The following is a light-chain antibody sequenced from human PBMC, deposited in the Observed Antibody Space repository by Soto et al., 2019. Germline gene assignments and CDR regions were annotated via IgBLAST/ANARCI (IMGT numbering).Light chain of an antibody. CDR3: GSYTSNSTLV. Sequence: QSALTQPASVSGSPGQSITISCTGTSSDVGAYDYVSWYQQHPDKAPKLMIFEVSDRPSGVSNRFTGSNSGNTASLTISGLQAEDEADHFCGSYTSNSTLVFGGGTKVTVL. V-gene: IGLV2-14*01. CDR1: SSDVGAYDY. J-gene: IGLJ3*02. CDR2: EVS.